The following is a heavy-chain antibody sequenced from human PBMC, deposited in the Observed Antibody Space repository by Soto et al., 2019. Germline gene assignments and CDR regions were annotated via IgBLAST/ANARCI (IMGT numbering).Heavy chain of an antibody. CDR1: GGTFSSYA. V-gene: IGHV1-69*06. CDR2: VIPIFGTA. CDR3: ARAGDYGDYEYYFDY. D-gene: IGHD4-17*01. Sequence: SVKVSCKASGGTFSSYAISWVRQAPGQGLEWMGGVIPIFGTANYAQKFQGRVTITADKSTSTAYMELSSLRSEDTAVYYCARAGDYGDYEYYFDYWGQGTLVTVYS. J-gene: IGHJ4*02.